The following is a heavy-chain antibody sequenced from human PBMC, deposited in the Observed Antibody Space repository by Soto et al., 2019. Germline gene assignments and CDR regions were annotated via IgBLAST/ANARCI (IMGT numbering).Heavy chain of an antibody. V-gene: IGHV3-53*01. J-gene: IGHJ6*02. CDR2: IYSGGRT. CDR3: ARGYSYDYYAMDV. D-gene: IGHD5-18*01. CDR1: GFTVSSNY. Sequence: EVQLVESGGGLIQPGGSLRLSCAASGFTVSSNYMSWVRQAPGKGLEWVSVIYSGGRTYYADSVKGRFTITRDNTKRTLYLQMNSLRAEDTAVYYCARGYSYDYYAMDVWGQGTTVTVSS.